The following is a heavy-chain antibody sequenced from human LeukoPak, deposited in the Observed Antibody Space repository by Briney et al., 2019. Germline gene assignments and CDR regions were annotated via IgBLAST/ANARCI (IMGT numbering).Heavy chain of an antibody. J-gene: IGHJ4*02. Sequence: PSETLSLTCTVSGGSFSTYYWSWIRQTPGKGLEWIGYIDYSGSTIYNPSLKSQFTISIDTSKKQFSLNLSSVTAADTAVYYCARGGVLRFLEHLDYWGQGTLVTVSS. V-gene: IGHV4-59*08. D-gene: IGHD3-3*01. CDR3: ARGGVLRFLEHLDY. CDR2: IDYSGST. CDR1: GGSFSTYY.